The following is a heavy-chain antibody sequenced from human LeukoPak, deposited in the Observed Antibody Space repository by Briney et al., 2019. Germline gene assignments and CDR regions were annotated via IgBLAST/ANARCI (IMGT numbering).Heavy chain of an antibody. CDR1: GFTFSTYA. D-gene: IGHD3-10*01. J-gene: IGHJ4*02. Sequence: PGGSLRLSCSASGFTFSTYAMHWVRQAPGKGLEYVSAISSNGGSTSYADSVKGRFTISRDNAKNTLYLQMNSLRAEDTAVYYCARDRHYYGSGSYLDYWGQGTLVTVSS. V-gene: IGHV3-64*04. CDR2: ISSNGGST. CDR3: ARDRHYYGSGSYLDY.